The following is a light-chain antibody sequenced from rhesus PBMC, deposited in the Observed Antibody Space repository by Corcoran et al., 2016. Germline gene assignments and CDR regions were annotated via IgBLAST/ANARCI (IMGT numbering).Light chain of an antibody. CDR3: QQYYSYPYS. J-gene: IGKJ2*01. CDR2: SAS. Sequence: DIQMTQSPSSLSASVGDTVTITCRASQSFSSSLAWYQPKPGKAPKFLIYSASSVQSGVPSRFSGSKSGTDFTLTISSLQPEDIASYYCQQYYSYPYSFGQGTKVEIK. CDR1: QSFSSS. V-gene: IGKV1-46*01.